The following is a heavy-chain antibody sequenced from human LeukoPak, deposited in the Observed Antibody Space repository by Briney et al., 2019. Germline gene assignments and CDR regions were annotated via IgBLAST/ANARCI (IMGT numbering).Heavy chain of an antibody. CDR3: YGANAEH. CDR2: TNTDGSST. J-gene: IGHJ1*01. CDR1: GFTFSRYW. V-gene: IGHV3-74*03. Sequence: GRSLRLSCAASGFTFSRYWTHWVRHAPRKGLVWVSGTNTDGSSTMYADSVKGRFTIARDNAKNTLYLQMNSLRAEDTAVYYCYGANAEHWGQGTLVTVSS. D-gene: IGHD4-23*01.